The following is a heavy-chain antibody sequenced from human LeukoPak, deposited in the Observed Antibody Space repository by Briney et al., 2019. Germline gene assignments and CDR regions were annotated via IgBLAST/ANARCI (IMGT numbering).Heavy chain of an antibody. V-gene: IGHV5-51*01. CDR3: ARGIAVARKYFDY. J-gene: IGHJ4*02. Sequence: GESLKISCKGSGYSFTSYWIGRVRQKPGKGVEWMGIIYHGDSDTRYSPSFQRQVTISAHKSIRTAYLQWSSLAASDTAMYYCARGIAVARKYFDYWGQGTLVTVSS. D-gene: IGHD6-19*01. CDR1: GYSFTSYW. CDR2: IYHGDSDT.